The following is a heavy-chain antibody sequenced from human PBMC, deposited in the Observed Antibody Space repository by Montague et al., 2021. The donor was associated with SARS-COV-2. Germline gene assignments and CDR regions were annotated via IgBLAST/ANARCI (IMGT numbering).Heavy chain of an antibody. D-gene: IGHD2-15*01. CDR1: GFSFSQYG. CDR2: IWYDGSNK. V-gene: IGHV3-33*01. Sequence: SLRLYCAASGFSFSQYGMHWVRQAPGKGLEWVAFIWYDGSNKDYAASVKGRFTISRDNSKNTLFLQMNSLRADDTGFYYCAGAPSDIGGAYWGQGTLVTVSS. J-gene: IGHJ4*02. CDR3: AGAPSDIGGAY.